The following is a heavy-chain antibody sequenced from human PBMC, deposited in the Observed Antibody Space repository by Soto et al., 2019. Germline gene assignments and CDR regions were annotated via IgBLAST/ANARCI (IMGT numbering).Heavy chain of an antibody. CDR3: AKDDRGTTVTKEPYNWFDP. V-gene: IGHV3-23*01. J-gene: IGHJ5*02. CDR2: ISGSGGST. CDR1: GFTFSSYA. Sequence: EVQLLESGGGLVQPGGSLRLSCAASGFTFSSYAMSWVRQAPGKGLEWVSAISGSGGSTYYADSVKGRFTISRDNSKNTLYLQMNSLRAEDTAVYYCAKDDRGTTVTKEPYNWFDPWGQGTLVTVSS. D-gene: IGHD4-17*01.